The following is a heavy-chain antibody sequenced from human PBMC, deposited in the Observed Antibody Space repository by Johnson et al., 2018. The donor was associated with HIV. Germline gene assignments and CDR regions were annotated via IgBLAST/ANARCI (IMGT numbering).Heavy chain of an antibody. J-gene: IGHJ3*02. V-gene: IGHV3-30*18. CDR3: AKDWFRESLSAFDI. Sequence: QVQLVESGGGLVQPGGSLRLSCAASGFTFSNAWMNWVRQAPGKGLEWVAVISYDGSNKYYADSVKGRFTISRDNSKNTLYLQMNSLRAEDTAVYYCAKDWFRESLSAFDIWGQGTMVTVSS. D-gene: IGHD3-10*01. CDR1: GFTFSNAW. CDR2: ISYDGSNK.